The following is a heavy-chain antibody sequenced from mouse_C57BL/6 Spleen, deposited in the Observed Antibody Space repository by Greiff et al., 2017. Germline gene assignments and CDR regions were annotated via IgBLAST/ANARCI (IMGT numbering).Heavy chain of an antibody. V-gene: IGHV1-82*01. D-gene: IGHD4-1*01. Sequence: VQLQQSGPELVKPGASVKISCKASGYAFSSSWMNWVKQRPGKGLEWIGRIYPGDGDTNYNGKFKGKATLTADKSSSTAYMQLSSLTSEDSAVYCCARSSSGTDWYFDVWGTGTTVTVSS. CDR1: GYAFSSSW. CDR3: ARSSSGTDWYFDV. J-gene: IGHJ1*03. CDR2: IYPGDGDT.